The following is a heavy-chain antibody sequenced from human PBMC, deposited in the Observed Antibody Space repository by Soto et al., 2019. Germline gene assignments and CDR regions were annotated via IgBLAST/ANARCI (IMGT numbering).Heavy chain of an antibody. J-gene: IGHJ5*02. CDR2: IIPMFETT. Sequence: QVHLVQSGAELRKPGSSVKVSCKASGGSFSTSAITWVRQAPGQGLEWMGGIIPMFETTSYAPRFQGRVTMTADKSTNSEYMEVSSLRPEDTAVYYCARGRYGSGSYFSNWFDTWGQGTLVTVSS. D-gene: IGHD3-10*01. CDR1: GGSFSTSA. V-gene: IGHV1-69*06. CDR3: ARGRYGSGSYFSNWFDT.